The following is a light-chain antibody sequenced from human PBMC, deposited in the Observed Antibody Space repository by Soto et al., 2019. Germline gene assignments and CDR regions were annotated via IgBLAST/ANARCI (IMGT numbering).Light chain of an antibody. V-gene: IGLV2-14*03. J-gene: IGLJ2*01. CDR3: SSFATTDTPMV. CDR2: DVS. CDR1: SSDVGGYSH. Sequence: QSALTQPASVSGSPGQSITISCTGTSSDVGGYSHVSWYQQHPGEAPKLMIYDVSSRPSGVSNRFSGSKAADTASLTISGLQAEDEADDYFSSFATTDTPMVFGGGTKLTVL.